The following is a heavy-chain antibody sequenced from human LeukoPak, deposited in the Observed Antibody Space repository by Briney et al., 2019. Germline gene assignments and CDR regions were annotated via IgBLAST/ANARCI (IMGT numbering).Heavy chain of an antibody. V-gene: IGHV4-61*02. Sequence: PSETLSLTCTVSGGSISSGGYYWSWIRQHPGKGLEWIGRIYTSGSTNYNPSLKSRVTMSVDTSKNQFSLKLSSVTAADTAVYYCARDVRHNGSGSFWSVYYYYGMDVWGQGTTVTVSS. CDR1: GGSISSGGYY. CDR3: ARDVRHNGSGSFWSVYYYYGMDV. J-gene: IGHJ6*02. D-gene: IGHD3-10*01. CDR2: IYTSGST.